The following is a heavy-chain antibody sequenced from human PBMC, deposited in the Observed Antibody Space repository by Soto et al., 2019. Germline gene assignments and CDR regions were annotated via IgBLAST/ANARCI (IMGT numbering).Heavy chain of an antibody. CDR1: GGTFSSYA. D-gene: IGHD5-18*01. CDR2: IIPIIGTA. V-gene: IGHV1-69*13. CDR3: ARDSGFTAMVLSYFDY. J-gene: IGHJ4*02. Sequence: SVKVSCKASGGTFSSYAISWVRQAPGQGLEWMGGIIPIIGTANYAQKFQGRVTITADESTSTAYMELSSLRSEDTAVYYCARDSGFTAMVLSYFDYWGQVTRVAVSS.